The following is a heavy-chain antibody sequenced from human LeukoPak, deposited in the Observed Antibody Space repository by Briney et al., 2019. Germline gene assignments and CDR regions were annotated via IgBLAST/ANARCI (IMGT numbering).Heavy chain of an antibody. CDR2: IYSGGST. Sequence: PGGSLRLSCAASGFTVSSNYMSWVRQAPGKGLEWVSVIYSGGSTYYADSVMGRFAISRDNSKNMLYLQMNSLRAEDTAVYYCARVGEGAAKDWGQGTLVTVSS. CDR1: GFTVSSNY. J-gene: IGHJ4*02. CDR3: ARVGEGAAKD. V-gene: IGHV3-53*01. D-gene: IGHD1-26*01.